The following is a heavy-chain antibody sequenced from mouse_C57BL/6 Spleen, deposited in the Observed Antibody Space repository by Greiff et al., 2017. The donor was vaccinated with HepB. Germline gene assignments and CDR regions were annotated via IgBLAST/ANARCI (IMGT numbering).Heavy chain of an antibody. Sequence: EVMLVESGGGLVQSGRSLRLSCATSGFTFSDFYMEWVRQAPGKGLEWIAASRNKANDYTTEYSASVKGRFIVSRDTSQSILYLQMNALRAEDTAIYYCARDAYYDYDDGGAMDYWGQGTSVTVSS. CDR3: ARDAYYDYDDGGAMDY. D-gene: IGHD2-4*01. V-gene: IGHV7-1*01. J-gene: IGHJ4*01. CDR1: GFTFSDFY. CDR2: SRNKANDYTT.